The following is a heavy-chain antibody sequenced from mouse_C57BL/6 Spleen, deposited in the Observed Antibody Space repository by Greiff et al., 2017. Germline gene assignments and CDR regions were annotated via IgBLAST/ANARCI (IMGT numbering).Heavy chain of an antibody. Sequence: QVQLQQSGPELVKPGASVKISCKASGYAFRSSWMNWVKQRPGKGLEWIGRIYPGDGGTNYNGKFKGKATLTADKSSSTAYMQLSSLTSEDSAVYFCARRGYMDAMDYWGQGTSVTVSS. CDR3: ARRGYMDAMDY. D-gene: IGHD3-1*01. V-gene: IGHV1-82*01. CDR1: GYAFRSSW. J-gene: IGHJ4*01. CDR2: IYPGDGGT.